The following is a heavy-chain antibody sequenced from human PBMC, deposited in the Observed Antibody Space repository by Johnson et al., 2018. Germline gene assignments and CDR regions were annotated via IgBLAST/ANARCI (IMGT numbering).Heavy chain of an antibody. CDR2: FDPEDGET. CDR3: ALSGSYFLHYYYGMDV. V-gene: IGHV1-24*01. J-gene: IGHJ6*02. D-gene: IGHD3-10*01. Sequence: QVQLVESGAEVKKPGASVKVSCKVSGYTLTELSMHWVRQAPGKGLEWMGGFDPEDGETIYAQKFQVRVTMTEDTSTDTAYMELSSLRSEDTALYYWALSGSYFLHYYYGMDVWGQGTTVTVSS. CDR1: GYTLTELS.